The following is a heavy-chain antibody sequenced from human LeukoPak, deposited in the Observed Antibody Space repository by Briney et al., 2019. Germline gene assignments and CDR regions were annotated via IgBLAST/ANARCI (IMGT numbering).Heavy chain of an antibody. CDR3: AIQVGASVYYYYMDV. Sequence: ASVKVSCKVSGYTFTDYYMHWVQQAPGKGLEWMGLVDPEDGETIYAEKFQGRVTITADTFTDTAYMGLSSLRSEDTAVYYCAIQVGASVYYYYMDVWGKGTTVTVSS. D-gene: IGHD1-26*01. J-gene: IGHJ6*03. CDR2: VDPEDGET. CDR1: GYTFTDYY. V-gene: IGHV1-69-2*01.